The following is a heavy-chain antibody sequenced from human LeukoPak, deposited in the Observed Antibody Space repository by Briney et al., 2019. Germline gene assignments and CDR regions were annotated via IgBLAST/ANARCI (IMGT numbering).Heavy chain of an antibody. CDR1: GFTYGSYG. V-gene: IGHV3-33*01. J-gene: IGHJ3*02. CDR3: VRYCNGGSCYRDAFDI. CDR2: IWYDGNNK. D-gene: IGHD2-15*01. Sequence: GGSLRLSCAASGFTYGSYGMHWVRQAPGKGLEWVALIWYDGNNKYYADSVKGRFTISRDNSKNTLYLQMNSLRAEDTAVYYCVRYCNGGSCYRDAFDIWGQGTMVTVSS.